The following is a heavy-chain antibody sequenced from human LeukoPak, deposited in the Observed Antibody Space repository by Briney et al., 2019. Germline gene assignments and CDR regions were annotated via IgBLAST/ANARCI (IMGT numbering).Heavy chain of an antibody. CDR3: AGGILGDSVAFDV. D-gene: IGHD1-26*01. Sequence: GASVKVSCKASGYTFGNYFMHWVRQAPGQGLEWIGMITPSGDTSKFGEIFYGRGTMTRDTSTSAVYMELSDLRPEDTAVYDCAGGILGDSVAFDVWGQGTMVIGSS. CDR1: GYTFGNYF. J-gene: IGHJ3*01. CDR2: ITPSGDTS. V-gene: IGHV1-46*01.